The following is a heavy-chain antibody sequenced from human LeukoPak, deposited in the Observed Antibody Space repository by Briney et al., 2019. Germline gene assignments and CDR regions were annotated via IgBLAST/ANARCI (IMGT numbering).Heavy chain of an antibody. V-gene: IGHV3-66*02. CDR2: IYSGGST. CDR3: ARAQFQYYGMDV. Sequence: PGGSLRLSCAASGLTVSSNYMSWVRQAPGKGLEWVSVIYSGGSTYYADSVKGRFTISRDNSKNTLYLQMNSLRAEDTAVYYCARAQFQYYGMDVWGQGTTVTVSS. J-gene: IGHJ6*02. CDR1: GLTVSSNY. D-gene: IGHD2-21*01.